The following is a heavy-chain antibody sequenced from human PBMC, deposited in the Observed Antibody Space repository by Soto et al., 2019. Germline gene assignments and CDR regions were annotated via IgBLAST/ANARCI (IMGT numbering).Heavy chain of an antibody. Sequence: QVQLDQSGAEVKKPGSSVKLSCKASGGTFSNSAISWVRQAPGQGLEWMGGIMPVFRTPDYAQKFQGRVTITADVSTTTAYMELSGLKPDDTAVYYCARDKARLQLGGNYYYILDVWGQGTTVTVSS. CDR1: GGTFSNSA. J-gene: IGHJ6*02. CDR2: IMPVFRTP. CDR3: ARDKARLQLGGNYYYILDV. D-gene: IGHD2-15*01. V-gene: IGHV1-69*12.